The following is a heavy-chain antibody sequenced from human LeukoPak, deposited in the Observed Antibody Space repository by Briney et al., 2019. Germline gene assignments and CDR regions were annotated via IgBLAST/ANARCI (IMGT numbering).Heavy chain of an antibody. V-gene: IGHV3-21*01. J-gene: IGHJ4*02. D-gene: IGHD4-17*01. CDR3: ARGRGYGDYYFDY. CDR2: ISSSSSYI. CDR1: GFTFSSYA. Sequence: GGSLRLSCSASGFTFSSYAMHWVRQAPGKGLEWVSSISSSSSYIHYADSVRGRFTISRDNSKNTLYLQMNSLRAEDTAVYYCARGRGYGDYYFDYWGQGTLVTVSS.